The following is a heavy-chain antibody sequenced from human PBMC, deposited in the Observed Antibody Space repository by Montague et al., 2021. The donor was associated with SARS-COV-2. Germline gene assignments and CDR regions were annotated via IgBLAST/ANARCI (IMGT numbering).Heavy chain of an antibody. CDR2: ISSSSSYI. Sequence: SLRLSCSASGFTFSSYSMNWVRQAPGKGLEWVSSISSSSSYIYYXDLVKGRFTISRDNAKNSLYLQMNSLRAEDTAVYYCARDDYVWGSYRYSQYNWFDPWGQGTLVTVSS. V-gene: IGHV3-21*01. CDR1: GFTFSSYS. J-gene: IGHJ5*02. CDR3: ARDDYVWGSYRYSQYNWFDP. D-gene: IGHD3-16*02.